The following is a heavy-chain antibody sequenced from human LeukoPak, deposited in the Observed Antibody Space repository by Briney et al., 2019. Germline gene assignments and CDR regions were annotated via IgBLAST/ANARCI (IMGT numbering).Heavy chain of an antibody. Sequence: GGSLRLSCAASGFTFSSYWMSWVRQAPGKGLEWVANIKQDGSEKYYVDSVKGRFTISRDNAKNSLYLQMNSLRAEDTAVYYCASDMITFGGVIVYYFDYWGQGTLVTVSS. CDR2: IKQDGSEK. CDR1: GFTFSSYW. V-gene: IGHV3-7*01. D-gene: IGHD3-16*02. CDR3: ASDMITFGGVIVYYFDY. J-gene: IGHJ4*02.